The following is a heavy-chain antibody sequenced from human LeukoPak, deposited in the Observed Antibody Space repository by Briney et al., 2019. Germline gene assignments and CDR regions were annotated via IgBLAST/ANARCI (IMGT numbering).Heavy chain of an antibody. CDR1: GLTFHNTW. CDR3: AADGEYAFLV. V-gene: IGHV3-74*01. D-gene: IGHD2/OR15-2a*01. Sequence: LGGSLRLSCAASGLTFHNTWMHWIRQAPGKGLVWVSRIISDGITTTYADSVKGRFTISRDNAKNTLYLQMNSLRADDTAVYYCAADGEYAFLVWGQGTMVTVSS. J-gene: IGHJ3*01. CDR2: IISDGITT.